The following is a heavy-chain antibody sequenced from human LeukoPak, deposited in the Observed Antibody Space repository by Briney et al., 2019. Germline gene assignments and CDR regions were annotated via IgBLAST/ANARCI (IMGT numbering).Heavy chain of an antibody. CDR3: AKIVVRGVFDY. CDR1: GFTFSDYY. Sequence: GGSLRLSCAASGFTFSDYYMSWIRQAPGKGLEWVSYISSSGSTIYYADSVKGRFTISRDNSKNTLYLQMNSLRAEDTAVYYCAKIVVRGVFDYWGQGTLVTVSS. V-gene: IGHV3-11*04. CDR2: ISSSGSTI. J-gene: IGHJ4*02. D-gene: IGHD3-10*01.